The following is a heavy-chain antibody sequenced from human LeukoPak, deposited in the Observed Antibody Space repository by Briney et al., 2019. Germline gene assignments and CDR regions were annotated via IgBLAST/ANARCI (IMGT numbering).Heavy chain of an antibody. J-gene: IGHJ4*02. CDR2: ISYDGSNK. V-gene: IGHV3-30*18. CDR1: GFTFSSYG. D-gene: IGHD4-17*01. CDR3: AKGVTTTVTTYFDS. Sequence: GRSLRLSCAASGFTFSSYGMHWVRQAPGKGLEWVAVISYDGSNKYYADSVKGRFTISRDNSKNTLYLQMNSLRAEDTAVYYCAKGVTTTVTTYFDSWGQGTLVTVSS.